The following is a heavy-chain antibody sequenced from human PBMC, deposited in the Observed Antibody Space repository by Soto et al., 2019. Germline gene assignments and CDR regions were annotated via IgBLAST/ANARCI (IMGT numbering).Heavy chain of an antibody. CDR1: GFTVSSNY. Sequence: GGSLRLSCAASGFTVSSNYMSWVRQAPGKGLEWVSVIYSGGSTYYADSVKGRFTISRDNSRNTLYLQMNSLRAEDTAVYYCARDLVAGPYNWFDPWGQGTLVTVSS. CDR3: ARDLVAGPYNWFDP. J-gene: IGHJ5*02. CDR2: IYSGGST. V-gene: IGHV3-66*01. D-gene: IGHD6-19*01.